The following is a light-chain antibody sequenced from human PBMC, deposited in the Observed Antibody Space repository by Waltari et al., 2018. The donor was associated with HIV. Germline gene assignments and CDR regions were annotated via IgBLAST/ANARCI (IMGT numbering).Light chain of an antibody. J-gene: IGLJ1*01. V-gene: IGLV2-8*01. CDR1: SSDVGAFKY. CDR2: DVT. CDR3: SSYAGSSMSYA. Sequence: QSALTQPPSASGSPGQSVTISCTGASSDVGAFKYVSWYQQHPGKAPKLLIYDVTKRPSGVPDRFSGSKSGNTASRTVSGLQAEDEAHYYCSSYAGSSMSYAFGTGTKVTVL.